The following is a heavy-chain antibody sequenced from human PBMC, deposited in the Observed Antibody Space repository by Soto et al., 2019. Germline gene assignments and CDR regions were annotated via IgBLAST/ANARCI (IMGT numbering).Heavy chain of an antibody. J-gene: IGHJ4*02. D-gene: IGHD2-15*01. CDR1: GYTFTSYG. CDR2: ISAYNGNT. CDR3: ARGCSGGSCYSGKVYFDY. V-gene: IGHV1-18*01. Sequence: ASVKVSCKASGYTFTSYGISWVRQAPGQGLEWMGWISAYNGNTNYAQKLQGRVTMTTDTSTSTAYMELRSLRSDDTAVYYCARGCSGGSCYSGKVYFDYWGQGPLVTVSS.